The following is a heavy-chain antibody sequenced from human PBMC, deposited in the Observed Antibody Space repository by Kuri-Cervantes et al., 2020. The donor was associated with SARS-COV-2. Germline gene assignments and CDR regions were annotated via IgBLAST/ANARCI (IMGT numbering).Heavy chain of an antibody. CDR3: ARGDSRCRGSSCYNF. J-gene: IGHJ4*02. Sequence: ASVKVSCKASGYTFTGYYMHWVRQAPGQGLEWMGWINPNSGGTNYAQKFQGRVTMTRDTSISTAYMELSSLRPEDTAVYYCARGDSRCRGSSCYNFWGQGTLVTVSS. CDR2: INPNSGGT. CDR1: GYTFTGYY. D-gene: IGHD2-2*02. V-gene: IGHV1-2*02.